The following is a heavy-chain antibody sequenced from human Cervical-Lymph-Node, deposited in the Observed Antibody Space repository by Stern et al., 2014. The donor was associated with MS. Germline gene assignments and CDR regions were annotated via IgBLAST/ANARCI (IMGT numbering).Heavy chain of an antibody. CDR1: GFSFSSYS. D-gene: IGHD6-19*01. Sequence: EDQLVESGGGLVKPGGSLRLSCAASGFSFSSYSMNWVRQAPGKGPEWVSYISRRDSYIYYADSVKGRFTVSRDVAKNTLYLQINSLRVEDMGVYYGARDSVAGPNSPYGMDVWGQGTTVTVSS. CDR3: ARDSVAGPNSPYGMDV. CDR2: ISRRDSYI. V-gene: IGHV3-21*01. J-gene: IGHJ6*02.